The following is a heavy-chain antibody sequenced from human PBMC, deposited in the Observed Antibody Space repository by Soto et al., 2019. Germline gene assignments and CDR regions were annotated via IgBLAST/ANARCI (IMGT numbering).Heavy chain of an antibody. J-gene: IGHJ4*02. CDR1: GGAISSGGYS. CDR2: IYHSGST. CDR3: AISMTTVTTFAY. D-gene: IGHD4-17*01. V-gene: IGHV4-30-2*01. Sequence: QLQLQESGSGLVKPSQTLSLTCAVSGGAISSGGYSWSWIRQPPGKGLEWIGYIYHSGSTYYNPSLKSRVTISVDRYKNQFSLKLSSVTAADTAVYYCAISMTTVTTFAYWGQGTLVTVSS.